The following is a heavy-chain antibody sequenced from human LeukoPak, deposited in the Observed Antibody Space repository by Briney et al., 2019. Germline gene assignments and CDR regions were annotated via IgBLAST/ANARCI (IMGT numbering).Heavy chain of an antibody. V-gene: IGHV1-8*01. Sequence: ASVKVSCKASGYTFTSYDINWVRQATGQGLEWMGWMNPNSGNTGYAQKFQGRVTMTRNTSISTAYMELRSLRSDDTAVYYCARDTPFFGVVIIVAGMDVWGQGTTVTVSS. J-gene: IGHJ6*02. D-gene: IGHD3-3*01. CDR3: ARDTPFFGVVIIVAGMDV. CDR1: GYTFTSYD. CDR2: MNPNSGNT.